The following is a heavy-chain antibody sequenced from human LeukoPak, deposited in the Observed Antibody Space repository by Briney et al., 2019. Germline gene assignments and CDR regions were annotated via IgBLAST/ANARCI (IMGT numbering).Heavy chain of an antibody. D-gene: IGHD6-6*01. V-gene: IGHV4-59*01. CDR1: GGSLSGFY. CDR2: ISYSGST. Sequence: PSETLSLTCTVSGGSLSGFYWSWIRQPPGKGLEWIGYISYSGSTNYNPSLKSRVTISIDTSKNQFSLKLTSVTAADTALYYCARGGGISSSPLDFDYWGQGTLVTVSS. CDR3: ARGGGISSSPLDFDY. J-gene: IGHJ4*02.